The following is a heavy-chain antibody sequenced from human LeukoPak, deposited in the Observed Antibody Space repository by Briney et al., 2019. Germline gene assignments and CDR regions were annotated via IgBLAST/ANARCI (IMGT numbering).Heavy chain of an antibody. Sequence: PSETLSLTCAVSGGSISSSDWWSWVRQPPGRGLEWIGYIYRSEDSNYNPSLKSRVTMSVDKSKNQFSLRLSSVTAADTAVYNRARDPHCSNTNCPFDYWGQGTLVIVSS. CDR2: IYRSEDS. CDR1: GGSISSSDW. J-gene: IGHJ4*02. CDR3: ARDPHCSNTNCPFDY. D-gene: IGHD2-2*01. V-gene: IGHV4-4*02.